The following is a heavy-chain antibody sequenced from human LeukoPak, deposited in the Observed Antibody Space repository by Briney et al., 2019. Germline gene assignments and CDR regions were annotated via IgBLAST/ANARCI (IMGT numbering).Heavy chain of an antibody. J-gene: IGHJ4*02. CDR3: ARWVIAY. Sequence: GRSLRLSCAASGFTFSSYAMHWVRQAPGKGLEWVAVISYDGSNKYYADSVKGRFTISRDNSKNTLYLQMNSLRAEDTAVYYCARWVIAYWGQGTLVTVSS. V-gene: IGHV3-30-3*01. CDR2: ISYDGSNK. CDR1: GFTFSSYA. D-gene: IGHD3-16*02.